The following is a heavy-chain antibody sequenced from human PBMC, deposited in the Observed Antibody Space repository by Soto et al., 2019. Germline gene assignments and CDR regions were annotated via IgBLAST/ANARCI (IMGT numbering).Heavy chain of an antibody. V-gene: IGHV4-34*01. CDR3: AIGRKVRGIDY. D-gene: IGHD3-16*01. CDR2: INHSGST. J-gene: IGHJ4*02. CDR1: GGSFSGYY. Sequence: SETLSLTCAVYGGSFSGYYWSWIRQPPGKGLEWIGEINHSGSTNYNPSLKSRVTISVDTSKNQFSLKLSSVTAADTAVYYCAIGRKVRGIDYWGQGTLVTVSS.